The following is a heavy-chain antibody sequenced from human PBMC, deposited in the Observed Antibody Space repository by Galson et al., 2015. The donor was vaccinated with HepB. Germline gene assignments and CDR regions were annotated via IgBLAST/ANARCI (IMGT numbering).Heavy chain of an antibody. J-gene: IGHJ4*02. V-gene: IGHV3-21*01. D-gene: IGHD2-15*01. Sequence: SLRLSCAASGFTFSSYSMIWVRQAPGKGLEWVSSISSDSSHIYYADSLEGQFTISRDNAKNSLYLQIHSLRAEDTAVYFCARERSSLTRGFDYWGQGTLLTVSS. CDR3: ARERSSLTRGFDY. CDR1: GFTFSSYS. CDR2: ISSDSSHI.